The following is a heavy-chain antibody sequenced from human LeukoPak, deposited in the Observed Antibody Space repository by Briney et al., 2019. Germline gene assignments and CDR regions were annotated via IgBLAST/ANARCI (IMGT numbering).Heavy chain of an antibody. Sequence: SETLSLTCTVSGGSISSYYWSWIRQPPGKGLEWIGYIYYSGSTNYNPSLKSRVTISVDTSKNQFSLKLSSVTAADTAVYYCARLTPITMVRGVIIGNWFDPWGQGTLVTVSS. CDR1: GGSISSYY. D-gene: IGHD3-10*01. J-gene: IGHJ5*02. CDR3: ARLTPITMVRGVIIGNWFDP. V-gene: IGHV4-59*01. CDR2: IYYSGST.